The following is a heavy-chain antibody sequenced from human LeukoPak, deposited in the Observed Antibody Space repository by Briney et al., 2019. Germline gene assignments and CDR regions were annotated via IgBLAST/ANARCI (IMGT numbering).Heavy chain of an antibody. V-gene: IGHV4-59*01. CDR2: IYYTGGT. Sequence: SETLSLTCTVSGGSISSYYWSWIRQPPGKGLEWIGYIYYTGGTNYNPSLKSRVTISVDTSKNQFSLKLSSVTAADTAVYYCARTDYYGSGIQPDAFDIWGQGTMVTVSS. CDR1: GGSISSYY. J-gene: IGHJ3*02. D-gene: IGHD3-10*01. CDR3: ARTDYYGSGIQPDAFDI.